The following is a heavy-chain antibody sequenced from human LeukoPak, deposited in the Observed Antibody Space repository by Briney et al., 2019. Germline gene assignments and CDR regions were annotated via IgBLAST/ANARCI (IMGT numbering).Heavy chain of an antibody. V-gene: IGHV4-34*01. CDR3: ARGRGTSARHYYYYGMDV. CDR1: GGSFSGYY. D-gene: IGHD2-2*01. CDR2: INHSGCT. J-gene: IGHJ6*02. Sequence: PSETLSLTCAVYGGSFSGYYWSWIRQPPGKGLEWIGEINHSGCTNYNPSLKSRVTISVDTSKNQFSLKLSSVTAADTAVYYCARGRGTSARHYYYYGMDVWGQGTTVTVSS.